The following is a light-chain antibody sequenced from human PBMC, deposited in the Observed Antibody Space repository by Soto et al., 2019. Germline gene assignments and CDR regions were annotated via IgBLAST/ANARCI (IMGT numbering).Light chain of an antibody. CDR3: QQYNNWPSWT. Sequence: IQMTQSPSTLSGSVGDRVTITCRASQTISSWLAWYQQKSGKAPKVLIYGASRLQSGVPSRYSGSGVGTDFTLTISSLQSEDFAVYYCQQYNNWPSWTFGQGTKVDIK. V-gene: IGKV1-5*01. J-gene: IGKJ1*01. CDR2: GAS. CDR1: QTISSW.